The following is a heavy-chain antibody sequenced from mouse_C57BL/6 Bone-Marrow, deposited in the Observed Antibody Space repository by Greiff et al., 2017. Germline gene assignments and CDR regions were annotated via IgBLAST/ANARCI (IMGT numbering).Heavy chain of an antibody. CDR3: VLLRCFDY. J-gene: IGHJ2*01. D-gene: IGHD1-1*01. CDR2: IYPGDGDT. V-gene: IGHV1-82*01. Sequence: QVHVKQSGPELVKPGASVKISCKASGYAFSSSWMNWVKQRPGKGLEWIGRIYPGDGDTNYSGKFKGKATLTADKSSSTAYMQLSSLTSEDSAVYFCVLLRCFDYWGQGTTLTVSS. CDR1: GYAFSSSW.